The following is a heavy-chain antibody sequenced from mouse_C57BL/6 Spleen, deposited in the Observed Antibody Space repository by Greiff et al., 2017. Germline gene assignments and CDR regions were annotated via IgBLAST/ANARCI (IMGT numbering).Heavy chain of an antibody. V-gene: IGHV1-81*01. D-gene: IGHD1-1*01. CDR3: ASITTVVAKAMDD. CDR2: IYPRSGNT. CDR1: GYTFTSYG. Sequence: QVQLQQSGAELARPGASVKLSCKASGYTFTSYGISWVKQRTGQGLEWIGEIYPRSGNTYYNEKFKGKATLTADKSSSTAYMELRSLTSEDSAVYFGASITTVVAKAMDDWGQGTSVTVSS. J-gene: IGHJ4*01.